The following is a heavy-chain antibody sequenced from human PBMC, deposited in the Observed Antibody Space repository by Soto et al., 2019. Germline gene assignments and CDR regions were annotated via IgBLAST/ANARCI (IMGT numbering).Heavy chain of an antibody. D-gene: IGHD1-26*01. V-gene: IGHV1-18*04. Sequence: VQLVQSGAEVRKPGASVKVSCKASGYTFSSYGISWVRQAPGKGLEWMGWISAGKGDTNYAQKFQRRVSMTTDTSTSTAYMELRSLTSDDTAVYYCARDGFTVISSGSFDYWGQGTLVTVSS. J-gene: IGHJ4*02. CDR3: ARDGFTVISSGSFDY. CDR1: GYTFSSYG. CDR2: ISAGKGDT.